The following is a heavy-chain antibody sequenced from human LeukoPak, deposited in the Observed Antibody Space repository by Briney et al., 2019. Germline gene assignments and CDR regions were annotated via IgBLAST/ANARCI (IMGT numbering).Heavy chain of an antibody. Sequence: SETLSLTCTVSGGSISSGDYYWSWIRQPPGKGLEWIGYIYYSGSTCYNPSLKSRVTISVDTSKNQFSLKLSSVTAADTAVYYCARERSYYYDSSGYRDAFDIWGQGTMVTVSS. D-gene: IGHD3-22*01. CDR3: ARERSYYYDSSGYRDAFDI. J-gene: IGHJ3*02. V-gene: IGHV4-30-4*01. CDR1: GGSISSGDYY. CDR2: IYYSGST.